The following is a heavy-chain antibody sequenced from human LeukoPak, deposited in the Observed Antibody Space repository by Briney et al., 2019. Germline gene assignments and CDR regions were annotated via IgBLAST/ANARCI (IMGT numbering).Heavy chain of an antibody. CDR1: GFTFGDYG. CDR3: ARDATPLVGASDY. CDR2: LRSKAYGGTT. V-gene: IGHV3-49*03. D-gene: IGHD1-26*01. J-gene: IGHJ4*02. Sequence: GGSLRLSCTTSGFTFGDYGMSWFRQAPGKGLEWVGFLRSKAYGGTTEYAASVKGRFTISRDDSKSIAYLQMSSLKTEDTAVYYCARDATPLVGASDYWGQGTLVTVSS.